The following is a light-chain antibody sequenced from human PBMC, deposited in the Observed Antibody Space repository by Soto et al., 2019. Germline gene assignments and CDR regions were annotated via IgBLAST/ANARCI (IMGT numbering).Light chain of an antibody. CDR3: QQYNSYSRT. J-gene: IGKJ1*01. Sequence: EIHMTHSPSTLSASVLYRVAITFRAIQSIKSWLAWYQQKPGKAPKLLIYEASSLESGVPSRFGGSGSGTEFTLTISSLQPDDFATYYCQQYNSYSRTFGQGTKVDIK. V-gene: IGKV1-5*03. CDR1: QSIKSW. CDR2: EAS.